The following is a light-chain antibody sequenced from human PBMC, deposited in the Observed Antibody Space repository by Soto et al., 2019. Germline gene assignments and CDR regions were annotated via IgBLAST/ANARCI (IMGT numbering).Light chain of an antibody. CDR2: GAS. CDR1: QSITNNY. V-gene: IGKV3-20*01. Sequence: EILLTQSPGTLSLSPGERATLSCRASQSITNNYLAWYQQKPGQAPRLLIYGASSRATGIPDRFSGSGSGTDFTLTISRLEPEDFAVYYCQLYDNSLRTFGQGTKVEIK. CDR3: QLYDNSLRT. J-gene: IGKJ1*01.